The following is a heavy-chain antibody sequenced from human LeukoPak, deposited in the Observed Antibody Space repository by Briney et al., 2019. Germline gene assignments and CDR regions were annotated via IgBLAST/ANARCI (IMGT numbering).Heavy chain of an antibody. J-gene: IGHJ3*02. CDR2: MYYSGST. D-gene: IGHD1-7*01. Sequence: SETLSLTCTVSGGSISSSTYYWGWIRQPPGKGLEWIGSMYYSGSTYYNPSLKSRVTISVDTSKNQFSLKLSSVTAADTAVYYCAREGVLNYKAAFDIWGQGTMVTVSS. CDR1: GGSISSSTYY. CDR3: AREGVLNYKAAFDI. V-gene: IGHV4-39*02.